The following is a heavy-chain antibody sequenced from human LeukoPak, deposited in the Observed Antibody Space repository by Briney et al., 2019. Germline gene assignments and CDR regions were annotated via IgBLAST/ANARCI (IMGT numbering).Heavy chain of an antibody. Sequence: GRSLRLSCAASGFTFSNYAMHWVRQAPGKGLEWVAVISYDGSNKYYADSVKGRFTISRDNSKNTLYLQMNSLRAEDTAVYYCASDYYDSSGYPWYFDYWGQGTLVTVSS. CDR2: ISYDGSNK. D-gene: IGHD3-22*01. V-gene: IGHV3-30*04. CDR3: ASDYYDSSGYPWYFDY. J-gene: IGHJ4*02. CDR1: GFTFSNYA.